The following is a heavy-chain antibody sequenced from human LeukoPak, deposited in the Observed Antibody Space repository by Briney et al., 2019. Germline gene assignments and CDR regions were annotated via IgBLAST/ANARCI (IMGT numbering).Heavy chain of an antibody. V-gene: IGHV1-2*02. Sequence: ASVKVSCKASGYTFTAYSMHWVRQAPGQGLEWMGWINYCSGGTNYAQKFQGRVTMTRDTSITTAYMELSRLRSDDTAVYYCARDLDYYGSGSFFNIWGQGTMVTVSS. J-gene: IGHJ3*02. CDR1: GYTFTAYS. D-gene: IGHD3-10*01. CDR3: ARDLDYYGSGSFFNI. CDR2: INYCSGGT.